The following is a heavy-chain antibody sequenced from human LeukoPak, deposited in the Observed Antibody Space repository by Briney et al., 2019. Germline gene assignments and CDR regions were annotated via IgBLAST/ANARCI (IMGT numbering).Heavy chain of an antibody. CDR1: GGSISSGGYS. V-gene: IGHV4-30-2*01. J-gene: IGHJ4*02. D-gene: IGHD3-10*01. CDR2: IYHSGST. CDR3: ASVWFGEFFY. Sequence: SETLSLTCVVSGGSISSGGYSWSWIRQPPGKGLEWIGYIYHSGSTYYNPSLKSRVTISVDRSKNQFSLKLSSVTAADTAVYYCASVWFGEFFYWGQGTLVTVSS.